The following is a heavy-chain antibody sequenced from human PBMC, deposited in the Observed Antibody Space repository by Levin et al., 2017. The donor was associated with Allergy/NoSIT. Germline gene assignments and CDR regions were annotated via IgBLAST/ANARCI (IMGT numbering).Heavy chain of an antibody. D-gene: IGHD3-9*01. CDR3: ARESFKELRYFDWLSDQRPIIGYFDY. CDR1: GGTFSSYA. CDR2: IIPIFGTA. J-gene: IGHJ4*02. V-gene: IGHV1-69*13. Sequence: ASVKVSCKASGGTFSSYAISWVRQAPGQGLEWMGGIIPIFGTANYAQKFQGSVTITADESTSTAYMELSSLRSEDTAVYYCARESFKELRYFDWLSDQRPIIGYFDYWGQGTLVTVSS.